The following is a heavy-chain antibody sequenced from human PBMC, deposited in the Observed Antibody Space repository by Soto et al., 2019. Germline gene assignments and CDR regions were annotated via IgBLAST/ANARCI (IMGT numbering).Heavy chain of an antibody. Sequence: EVQLLESGGGLVQPGGSLRLSCAASGFTFSSYAMTWVRQAPGKGLEWVSAISGGGGTTYYADSVRGRFTISRDNSKNTLYLQMNSLRAEDTAVYYGAKVYGSGSEYNWFDPWGQGTLVTVSS. CDR2: ISGGGGTT. CDR1: GFTFSSYA. V-gene: IGHV3-23*01. J-gene: IGHJ5*02. CDR3: AKVYGSGSEYNWFDP. D-gene: IGHD3-10*01.